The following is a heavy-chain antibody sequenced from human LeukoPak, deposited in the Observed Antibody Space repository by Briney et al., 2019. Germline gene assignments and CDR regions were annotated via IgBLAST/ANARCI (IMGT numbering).Heavy chain of an antibody. J-gene: IGHJ4*02. D-gene: IGHD6-19*01. CDR3: ARDGYKGSSGWYV. CDR2: IYYSGST. CDR1: GGSISSGDYY. Sequence: KPSETLSLTCTVSGGSISSGDYYWSWIRQPPGKGLEWIGYIYYSGSTYYNPSLKSRVTISVDTSKNQFSLKLSSVTAADTAVYYCARDGYKGSSGWYVWGQGTLVTVSS. V-gene: IGHV4-30-4*01.